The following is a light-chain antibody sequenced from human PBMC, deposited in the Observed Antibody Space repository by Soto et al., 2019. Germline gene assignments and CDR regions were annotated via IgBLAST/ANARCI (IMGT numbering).Light chain of an antibody. Sequence: EIVLTQSPGTLSLSPGERATLSCRASQSVSSSYLAWYQQKPGQAPRLLIYGASSRATGIADRFSGSGSVTDFTLTISRLEPEDFAVYYCQHYGRAPRTFGQGTKVEIK. CDR2: GAS. V-gene: IGKV3-20*01. J-gene: IGKJ1*01. CDR3: QHYGRAPRT. CDR1: QSVSSSY.